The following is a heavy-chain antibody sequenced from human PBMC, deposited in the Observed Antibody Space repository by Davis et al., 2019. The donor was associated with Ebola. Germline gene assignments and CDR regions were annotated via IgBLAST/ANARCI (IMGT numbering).Heavy chain of an antibody. Sequence: PGGSLRLSCAASGFTFSSYGMGWVRQAPGGGLQWVSGIDDSGAYAYYADSVKGRFTSSRDNSKNTLYLQMNSLRVEDTAVYYCARESPYTSPRLYYFQNWGQGTLVTVSS. CDR3: ARESPYTSPRLYYFQN. CDR2: IDDSGAYA. D-gene: IGHD2-2*01. CDR1: GFTFSSYG. V-gene: IGHV3-23*01. J-gene: IGHJ4*02.